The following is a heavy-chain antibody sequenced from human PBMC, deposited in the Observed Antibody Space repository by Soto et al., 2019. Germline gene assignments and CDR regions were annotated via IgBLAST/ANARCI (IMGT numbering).Heavy chain of an antibody. D-gene: IGHD6-13*01. CDR2: IYYSGST. J-gene: IGHJ5*02. Sequence: SETLSLTCTVSGGSISSSSYYWGWIRQPPGKGLEWIGSIYYSGSTYYNPSLKGRVTISVDTSKNQFSLKLSSVTAADTAVYYCARHPSLMDIAAAGTGWFDPWGQGTLVTVSS. V-gene: IGHV4-39*01. CDR3: ARHPSLMDIAAAGTGWFDP. CDR1: GGSISSSSYY.